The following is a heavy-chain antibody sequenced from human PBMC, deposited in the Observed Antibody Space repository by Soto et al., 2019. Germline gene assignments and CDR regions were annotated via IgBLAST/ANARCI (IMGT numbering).Heavy chain of an antibody. Sequence: QLQLQESGSGVVKTSETLSLTCTVSGASISYGGFSWSWIRQSPGKGLEWIGYISHLENTYLHPSFKSRLTMSIDRNRNQFSLKLSSVTAADMAVYYCARGGGYDSFDYWGQGVLVTVSS. CDR1: GASISYGGFS. V-gene: IGHV4-30-2*06. J-gene: IGHJ4*02. D-gene: IGHD5-12*01. CDR2: ISHLENT. CDR3: ARGGGYDSFDY.